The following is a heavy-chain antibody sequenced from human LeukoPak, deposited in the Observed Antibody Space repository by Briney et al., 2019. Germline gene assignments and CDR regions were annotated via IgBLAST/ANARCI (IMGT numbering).Heavy chain of an antibody. CDR1: GGTFSSYA. D-gene: IGHD3-16*02. CDR2: IVPIFGTA. Sequence: SVKVSCKASGGTFSSYAISWVRQAPGQGLEWMGGIVPIFGTANYAQKFQGRVTITADESTSTAYMELSSLRSEDTAVYYCARVSLWDYVWGSYRAFDYWGQGTLVTVSS. V-gene: IGHV1-69*13. J-gene: IGHJ4*02. CDR3: ARVSLWDYVWGSYRAFDY.